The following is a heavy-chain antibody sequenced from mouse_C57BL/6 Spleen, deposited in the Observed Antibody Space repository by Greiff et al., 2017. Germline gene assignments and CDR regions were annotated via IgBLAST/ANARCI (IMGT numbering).Heavy chain of an antibody. CDR1: GFTFSDSG. D-gene: IGHD4-1*01. J-gene: IGHJ4*01. CDR2: ISSGSSTI. Sequence: EVKVEESGGGLVKPGGSLKLSCAASGFTFSDSGMHWVRQAPEKGLEWVAYISSGSSTIYYADTVKGRFTISRDTAKNTMFLQMTSLRSEDTAMYYCGRGDWDDYAMDDWGQGTSVTVSS. CDR3: GRGDWDDYAMDD. V-gene: IGHV5-17*01.